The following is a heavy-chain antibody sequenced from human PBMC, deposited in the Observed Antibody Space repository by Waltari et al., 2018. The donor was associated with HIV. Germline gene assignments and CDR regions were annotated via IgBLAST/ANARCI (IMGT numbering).Heavy chain of an antibody. CDR2: IRTKADRFAT. J-gene: IGHJ6*02. Sequence: EVQLVQSGGDLVQPGGSLKVSCAASGFSFSGSDIHWVRQAAGKVLEWIGLIRTKADRFATAYVASVKGRFIMSRDDSESKSYLQMSSLKIEDTAVYYCHRRGKLFRGVVDLDVWGQGTTVIVSS. CDR3: HRRGKLFRGVVDLDV. V-gene: IGHV3-73*01. D-gene: IGHD3-10*01. CDR1: GFSFSGSD.